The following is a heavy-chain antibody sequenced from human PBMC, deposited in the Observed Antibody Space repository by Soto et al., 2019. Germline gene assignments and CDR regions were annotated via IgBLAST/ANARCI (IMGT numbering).Heavy chain of an antibody. Sequence: QVQLVQSGAEVKKPGSSVKVSCKASGGTFSSYTISWVRQAPGQGLEWMGRIIPILGIANYAQKFQGRVTMTAXXSXSXGYMELSSRRSEDTAVYYGARVGPRDYSKRGRRFDPWGQGTLVTVSS. V-gene: IGHV1-69*02. D-gene: IGHD4-4*01. CDR2: IIPILGIA. CDR3: ARVGPRDYSKRGRRFDP. CDR1: GGTFSSYT. J-gene: IGHJ5*02.